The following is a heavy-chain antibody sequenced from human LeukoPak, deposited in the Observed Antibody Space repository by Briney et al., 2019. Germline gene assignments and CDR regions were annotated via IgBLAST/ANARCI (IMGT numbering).Heavy chain of an antibody. Sequence: PGGTLRLFCAASGFTFSNAWMSWVRQAPGKGLEWVSRIKSKTDGGTTDYAARVKGRFTISRDDSNNTLYLQMNSLKTEDTAVYYCTIRTIIGSFDYWGQGTLVTVSS. CDR3: TIRTIIGSFDY. CDR2: IKSKTDGGTT. V-gene: IGHV3-15*01. CDR1: GFTFSNAW. J-gene: IGHJ4*02. D-gene: IGHD2-2*01.